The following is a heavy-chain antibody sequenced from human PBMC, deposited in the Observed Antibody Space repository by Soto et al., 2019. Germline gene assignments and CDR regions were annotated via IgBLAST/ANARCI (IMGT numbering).Heavy chain of an antibody. Sequence: GESLKISCKSSGYTFTDFWIGWVRQMPGKGLEWMGIIFPGDSDTRYSPSFQGQVTISADKSISTAYLQWSSLKASDTAVYYCAKDRAGYIGSPEYWGQGTLVTVSS. CDR1: GYTFTDFW. D-gene: IGHD1-26*01. V-gene: IGHV5-51*01. CDR2: IFPGDSDT. J-gene: IGHJ4*02. CDR3: AKDRAGYIGSPEY.